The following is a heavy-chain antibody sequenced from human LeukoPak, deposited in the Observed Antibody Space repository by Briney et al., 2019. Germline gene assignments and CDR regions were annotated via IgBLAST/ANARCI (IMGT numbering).Heavy chain of an antibody. CDR3: ARVRGDYYFDF. Sequence: GGSLRLSCAASGFTFSTYTMNWVRQAPGKGLEWVSSISSSSTYIYYADSVKGRFTISRDNAKNSLYLQMDSLRAEDTAVYCCARVRGDYYFDFWGQGTLVTVSS. D-gene: IGHD3-10*01. V-gene: IGHV3-21*01. CDR1: GFTFSTYT. CDR2: ISSSSTYI. J-gene: IGHJ4*02.